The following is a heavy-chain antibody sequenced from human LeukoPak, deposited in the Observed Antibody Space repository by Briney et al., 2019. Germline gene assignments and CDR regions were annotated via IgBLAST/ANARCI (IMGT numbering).Heavy chain of an antibody. D-gene: IGHD3-22*01. CDR3: ARDEWDYYDSSGYYRSDY. CDR1: GFTFSSYA. Sequence: GGSLRLSCAASGFTFSSYAMHWVRQAPGKGLEWVAVISYDGSNKYYADSVKGRFTISRDNSKNTLYLQMNSLRAEDTAVYYCARDEWDYYDSSGYYRSDYWGQGTPVTVSS. CDR2: ISYDGSNK. V-gene: IGHV3-30-3*01. J-gene: IGHJ4*02.